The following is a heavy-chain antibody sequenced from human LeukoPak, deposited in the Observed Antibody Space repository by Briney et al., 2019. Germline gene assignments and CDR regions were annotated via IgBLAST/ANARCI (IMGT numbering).Heavy chain of an antibody. V-gene: IGHV1-18*01. CDR3: ARDRGRAPFDP. Sequence: AASVKVSCKASGYTFSTNGISWVRQAPGQGLEWMGWISAYNGNTNYAQKLQGRVTMTTDTSTSTAYMELRSLRSDVTAVYYCARDRGRAPFDPWGQGTLVTVSS. CDR1: GYTFSTNG. CDR2: ISAYNGNT. D-gene: IGHD3-10*01. J-gene: IGHJ5*02.